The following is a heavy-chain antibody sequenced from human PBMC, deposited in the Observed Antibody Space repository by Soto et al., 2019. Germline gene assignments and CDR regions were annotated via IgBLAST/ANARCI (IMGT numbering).Heavy chain of an antibody. D-gene: IGHD3-3*01. CDR2: IYYSGST. CDR1: GGSISSYY. V-gene: IGHV4-59*01. CDR3: ARSPRVTIFGVVKRGYYYGMDV. J-gene: IGHJ6*02. Sequence: LSLTCTVSGGSISSYYWSWIRQPPGKGLEWIGYIYYSGSTNYNPSLKSRVTISVDTSKNQFSLKLSSVTAADTAVYYCARSPRVTIFGVVKRGYYYGMDVWGQGTTVTVSS.